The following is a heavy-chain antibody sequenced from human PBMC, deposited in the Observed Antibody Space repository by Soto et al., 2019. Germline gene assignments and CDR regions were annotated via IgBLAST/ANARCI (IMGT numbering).Heavy chain of an antibody. CDR1: GFTFSSYA. Sequence: EVQLLESGGGLVQPGGSLRLSCAASGFTFSSYAMSWVRQAPGKGLEWVSAISGSGGSTYYADSVKGRFTISRDNSKNTLYLQMNSLRAENTAVYYCAKPPPARPRAGYYYGMDVWGQGTTVTVSS. CDR3: AKPPPARPRAGYYYGMDV. V-gene: IGHV3-23*01. J-gene: IGHJ6*02. D-gene: IGHD6-13*01. CDR2: ISGSGGST.